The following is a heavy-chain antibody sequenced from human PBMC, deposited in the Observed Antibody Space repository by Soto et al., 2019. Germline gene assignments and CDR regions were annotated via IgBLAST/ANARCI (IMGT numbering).Heavy chain of an antibody. J-gene: IGHJ6*02. CDR3: ARVGSAIFGVVKGMDV. Sequence: SETLSLTCAVYGGSFSGYYWSWIRQPPGKGLEWIGEINHSGSTNYNPSLKSRVTISVDTSMNPFSLKLSSVTAADTAVYYCARVGSAIFGVVKGMDVWGQGTTVTVSS. D-gene: IGHD3-3*01. CDR2: INHSGST. V-gene: IGHV4-34*01. CDR1: GGSFSGYY.